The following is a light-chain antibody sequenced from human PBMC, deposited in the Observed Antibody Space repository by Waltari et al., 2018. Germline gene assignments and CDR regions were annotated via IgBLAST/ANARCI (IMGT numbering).Light chain of an antibody. J-gene: IGKJ1*01. V-gene: IGKV3-20*01. CDR1: QSVSKY. CDR3: QNHERLPAT. Sequence: EVVLTQSPGTLSLSPGERATLSCRASQSVSKYLAWYQQRPGQAPRLLIYAASTRATGVSDRFSGSGFGTDFRLTISRLEPEDFAVYFCQNHERLPATFGQGTKVEIK. CDR2: AAS.